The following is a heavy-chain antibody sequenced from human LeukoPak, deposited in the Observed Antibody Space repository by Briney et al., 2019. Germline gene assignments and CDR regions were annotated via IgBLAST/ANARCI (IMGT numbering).Heavy chain of an antibody. Sequence: SETLSLTCTVSGGSISSHYWRWIRQPPGKGLEWIGYIYYSGSTISNPSLRSRVTISVDTSKNQFSLRLSSVTAADTAVYYCAGGSTWVIFDSWGQGTLVTVSS. CDR3: AGGSTWVIFDS. CDR1: GGSISSHY. J-gene: IGHJ4*02. D-gene: IGHD6-13*01. V-gene: IGHV4-59*11. CDR2: IYYSGST.